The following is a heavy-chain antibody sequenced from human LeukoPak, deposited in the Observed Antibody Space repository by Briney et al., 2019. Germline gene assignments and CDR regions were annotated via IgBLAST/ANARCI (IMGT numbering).Heavy chain of an antibody. D-gene: IGHD1-26*01. CDR2: IYSGGST. J-gene: IGHJ4*02. V-gene: IGHV3-53*01. CDR1: GFTVSSNY. CDR3: ARAFPSSGSYFDY. Sequence: GGSLRLFCAASGFTVSSNYMSWVRQAPGKGLEWVSVIYSGGSTYYADPVKGRFTISRDNSKNTLYLQMNSLRAEDTAVYYCARAFPSSGSYFDYWGQGTLVTVSS.